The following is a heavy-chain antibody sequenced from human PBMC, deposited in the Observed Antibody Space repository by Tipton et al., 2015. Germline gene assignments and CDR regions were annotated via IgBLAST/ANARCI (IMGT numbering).Heavy chain of an antibody. CDR2: LYHSGST. Sequence: TLSLTCAVSGGSISSSKWWSWLRQPPGKGLEWIGELYHSGSTNYNPSLKSRVTMSRDTSKNQFSLKLTSVTAADTAVYYCACQDYDSLTRDYQTVNYWGQGTLVTVSS. D-gene: IGHD3-9*01. CDR3: ACQDYDSLTRDYQTVNY. CDR1: GGSISSSKW. J-gene: IGHJ4*02. V-gene: IGHV4-4*02.